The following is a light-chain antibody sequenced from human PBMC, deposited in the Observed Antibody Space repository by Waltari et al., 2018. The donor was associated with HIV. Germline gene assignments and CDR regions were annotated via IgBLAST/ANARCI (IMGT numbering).Light chain of an antibody. Sequence: GSPGQSVAISCTGTSSDIGGYNYVSWYQQHPGKAPKLMIFEVTKRPSGVPDRFSGSKSGNTASLTVSGLQAEDEADYYCASYGGTNDLVFGGGTKLTVL. CDR1: SSDIGGYNY. CDR3: ASYGGTNDLV. V-gene: IGLV2-8*01. CDR2: EVT. J-gene: IGLJ3*02.